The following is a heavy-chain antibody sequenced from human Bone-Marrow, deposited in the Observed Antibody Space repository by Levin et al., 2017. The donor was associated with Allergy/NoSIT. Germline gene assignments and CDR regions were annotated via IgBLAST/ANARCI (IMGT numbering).Heavy chain of an antibody. V-gene: IGHV3-48*04. CDR1: GFTFSSYS. Sequence: GGSLRLSCAASGFTFSSYSMNWVRQAPGKGLEWVSYISSSSSTIYYADSVKGRFTISRDNAKNSLYLQMNSLRAEDTAVYYCARDLTSDSSGYYAETQGNDWFDPWGQGTLVTVSS. J-gene: IGHJ5*02. D-gene: IGHD3-22*01. CDR3: ARDLTSDSSGYYAETQGNDWFDP. CDR2: ISSSSSTI.